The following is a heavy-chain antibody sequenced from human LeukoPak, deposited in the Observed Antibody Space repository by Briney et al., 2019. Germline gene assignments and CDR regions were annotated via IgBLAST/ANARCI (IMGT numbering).Heavy chain of an antibody. Sequence: PWGSLRLSCAASGFTVNNYAMNWVRHAPGLGLEWVLSTSGGGETTYYAVSAKGRFTIYRANSQNRLYLQMNSLRAEDTAVYYCARDYADYVGYFFLDYWGQGTLVSVSS. CDR3: ARDYADYVGYFFLDY. V-gene: IGHV3-23*01. J-gene: IGHJ4*02. CDR1: GFTVNNYA. D-gene: IGHD4-17*01. CDR2: TSGGGETT.